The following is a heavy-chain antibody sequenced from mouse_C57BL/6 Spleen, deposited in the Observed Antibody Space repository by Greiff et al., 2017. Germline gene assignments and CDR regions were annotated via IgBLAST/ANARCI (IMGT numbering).Heavy chain of an antibody. V-gene: IGHV1-64*01. D-gene: IGHD2-3*01. CDR1: GYTFTSYW. CDR2: IHPNSGST. J-gene: IGHJ3*01. CDR3: ARGRSYDGYYVGFAY. Sequence: QVQLQQPGAELVKPGASVTLSCKASGYTFTSYWMHWVKQRPGQGLEWIGMIHPNSGSTNYNEKFKSKATLTVDKSSSTAYMQLSSLTSEDSAVYYCARGRSYDGYYVGFAYWGQGTLVTVSA.